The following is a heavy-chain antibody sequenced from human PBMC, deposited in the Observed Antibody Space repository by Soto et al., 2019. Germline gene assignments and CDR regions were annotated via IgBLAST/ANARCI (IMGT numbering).Heavy chain of an antibody. D-gene: IGHD2-15*01. J-gene: IGHJ4*02. V-gene: IGHV1-18*01. CDR2: ISPFNGNT. Sequence: ASVKVSCKASGYTFSSYGISWVRQAPGQGLEWMGWISPFNGNTNYAHKLQGRVTMTTDTSTSTAYMEVRSLRSDDTAVYFCARGRLVAAAQDYWGQGTLVTVSS. CDR3: ARGRLVAAAQDY. CDR1: GYTFSSYG.